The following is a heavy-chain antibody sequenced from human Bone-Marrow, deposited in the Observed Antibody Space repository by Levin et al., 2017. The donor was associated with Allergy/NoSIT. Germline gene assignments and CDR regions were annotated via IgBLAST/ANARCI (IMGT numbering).Heavy chain of an antibody. CDR3: ARAVNWGSGPRRPFDY. J-gene: IGHJ4*02. D-gene: IGHD7-27*01. CDR2: INHSGST. CDR1: GGSFSGYY. V-gene: IGHV4-34*01. Sequence: PSETLSLTCAVYGGSFSGYYWSWIRQPPGKGLEWIGEINHSGSTNYNPSLKSRVTISVDTSKNQFSLKLSSVTAADTAVYYCARAVNWGSGPRRPFDYWGQGTLVTVSS.